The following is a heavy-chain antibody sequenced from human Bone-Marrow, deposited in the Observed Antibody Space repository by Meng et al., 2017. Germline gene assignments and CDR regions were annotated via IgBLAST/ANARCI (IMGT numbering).Heavy chain of an antibody. CDR1: GGSISSSSYY. CDR3: ARVFRKLLDY. D-gene: IGHD1-26*01. V-gene: IGHV4-39*07. Sequence: GSLRLSCTVSGGSISSSSYYWGWIRQPPGKGLEWIGSIYYSGSTYYNPSLKSRVTISVDTSKNQFSLKLSSVTAADTAVYYCARVFRKLLDYWGQGTMVTVSS. CDR2: IYYSGST. J-gene: IGHJ4*02.